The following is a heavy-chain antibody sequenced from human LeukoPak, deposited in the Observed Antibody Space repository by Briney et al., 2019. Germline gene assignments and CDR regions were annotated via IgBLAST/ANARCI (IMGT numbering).Heavy chain of an antibody. V-gene: IGHV4-59*01. CDR1: GGYISSYY. CDR2: IYYSGST. D-gene: IGHD2-2*01. Sequence: SETLSLTCTVSGGYISSYYWSWIRQPPGKGLEWIGYIYYSGSTNYNPSLKSRVTISVDTSKNQFCLNLTSVTAADTAIYYCARDNPASGYFDLWGRGTLVTVSS. CDR3: ARDNPASGYFDL. J-gene: IGHJ2*01.